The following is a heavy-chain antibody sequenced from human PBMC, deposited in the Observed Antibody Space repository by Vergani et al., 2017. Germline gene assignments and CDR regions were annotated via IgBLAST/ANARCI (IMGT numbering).Heavy chain of an antibody. Sequence: EVQLVESGGGVVQPGGSLRLSCAASGFTFDDYAMHWVRQAPGKGLEWVSLISGDGGSTYYADSVKGRFTISRDNAKNSLYLQMNSLRAEDTAVYYCARDGGYYDILTGYYPYYFDYWGQGTLVTVSS. D-gene: IGHD3-9*01. CDR1: GFTFDDYA. J-gene: IGHJ4*02. V-gene: IGHV3-43*02. CDR2: ISGDGGST. CDR3: ARDGGYYDILTGYYPYYFDY.